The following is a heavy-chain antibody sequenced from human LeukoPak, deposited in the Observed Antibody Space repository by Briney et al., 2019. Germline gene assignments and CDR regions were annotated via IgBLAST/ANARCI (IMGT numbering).Heavy chain of an antibody. Sequence: GESLKISCKGSGYSFTSYWIGWGRQMPGKGLEWMGIIYPGDSDTRYSPSFQGQVTISADKSISTAYLQWSSLKASDTAMYYCAREVLVNRPPYYYGMDVWGQGTTVTVSS. CDR1: GYSFTSYW. J-gene: IGHJ6*02. CDR3: AREVLVNRPPYYYGMDV. CDR2: IYPGDSDT. V-gene: IGHV5-51*01. D-gene: IGHD3-9*01.